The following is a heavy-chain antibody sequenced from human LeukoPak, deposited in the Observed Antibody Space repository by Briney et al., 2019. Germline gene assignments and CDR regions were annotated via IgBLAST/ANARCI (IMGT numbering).Heavy chain of an antibody. J-gene: IGHJ4*02. V-gene: IGHV1-18*01. CDR3: AKVAGDRMDY. Sequence: APVKVSCKASGYTFSTYGFCWVRQSPGHGLESMVWISANTGKTDYAQKFRCRVAMTTDTSTSTAYMELRSLRPDDRAVYFCAKVAGDRMDYWGQGTLVTVSS. CDR2: ISANTGKT. CDR1: GYTFSTYG. D-gene: IGHD6-13*01.